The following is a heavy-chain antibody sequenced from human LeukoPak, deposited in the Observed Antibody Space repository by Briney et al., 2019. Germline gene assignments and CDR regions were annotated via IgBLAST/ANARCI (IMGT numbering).Heavy chain of an antibody. Sequence: SETLSLTCTVSGGSISSSSYYWGWIRQPPGKGLEWIGSIYYSGSTYYNPSLKSRVTISVDTSKNQFSLKLSSVTAADTAVYYCAVMTTVVTDLDYWGQGTLVTVSS. J-gene: IGHJ4*02. V-gene: IGHV4-39*01. CDR3: AVMTTVVTDLDY. D-gene: IGHD4-23*01. CDR1: GGSISSSSYY. CDR2: IYYSGST.